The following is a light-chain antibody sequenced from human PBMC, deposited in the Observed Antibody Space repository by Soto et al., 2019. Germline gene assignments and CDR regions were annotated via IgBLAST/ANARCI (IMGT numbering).Light chain of an antibody. J-gene: IGLJ2*01. Sequence: QSALTQPPSASATPGQRITISCSGSSSNIRSNYGYWYQQLPGTAPKLLISRDDERPSGVPDRFSGSTSGTSASLAISGVGSEDEADYFCAAWDDSLRAPVFGGGTKLTVL. CDR2: RDD. CDR3: AAWDDSLRAPV. V-gene: IGLV1-47*01. CDR1: SSNIRSNY.